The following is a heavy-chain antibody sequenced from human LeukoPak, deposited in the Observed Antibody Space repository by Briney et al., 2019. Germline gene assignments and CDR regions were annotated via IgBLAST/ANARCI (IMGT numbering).Heavy chain of an antibody. CDR1: GYSISSGYY. CDR2: IYHSGST. V-gene: IGHV4-38-2*02. CDR3: ARDIPYYYGSGSYYEFDY. J-gene: IGHJ4*02. Sequence: SETLSLTCAVSGYSISSGYYWGWIRQPPGKGLEWIGSIYHSGSTYYNPSPKSRVTISVDTSKNQFSLKLSSVTAADTAVYYCARDIPYYYGSGSYYEFDYWGQGTLVTVSS. D-gene: IGHD3-10*01.